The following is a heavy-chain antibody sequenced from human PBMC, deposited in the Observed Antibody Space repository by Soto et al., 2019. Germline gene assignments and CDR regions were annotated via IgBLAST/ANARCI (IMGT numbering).Heavy chain of an antibody. CDR2: IIPIFGTA. CDR3: ARAADYCSSTSCYNFDY. D-gene: IGHD2-2*02. J-gene: IGHJ4*02. CDR1: GGTFSSYA. Sequence: ASVKVSCKASGGTFSSYAISWVRQAPGQGLEWMGGIIPIFGTANYAQKFQGRVTITADKSTSTAYMELSSLRSEDTAVYYCARAADYCSSTSCYNFDYGGQGTLVT. V-gene: IGHV1-69*06.